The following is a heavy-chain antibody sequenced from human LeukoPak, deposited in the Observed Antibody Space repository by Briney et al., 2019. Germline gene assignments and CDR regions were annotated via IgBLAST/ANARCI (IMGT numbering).Heavy chain of an antibody. D-gene: IGHD6-13*01. CDR2: ISSGGRTT. V-gene: IGHV3-48*04. Sequence: GGSLRLSCAASGFSFNTYGMNWVRQAPGKGLEWVSYISSGGRTTYYADSVRGRFNISRDNAKNSLYLQMNSLRAEDTAVYYCARDPSITAAHGMDVWGQGTTVSVSS. CDR1: GFSFNTYG. J-gene: IGHJ6*02. CDR3: ARDPSITAAHGMDV.